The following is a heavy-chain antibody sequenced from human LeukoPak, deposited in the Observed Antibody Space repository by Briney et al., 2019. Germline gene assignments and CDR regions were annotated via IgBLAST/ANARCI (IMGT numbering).Heavy chain of an antibody. CDR2: INSDGSST. CDR3: AREAYYDSSGPFDP. CDR1: GFTFSSYW. J-gene: IGHJ5*02. V-gene: IGHV3-74*01. Sequence: GGSLRLSCAASGFTFSSYWMHWVRQAPGKGLVWVLRINSDGSSTSYADSVKGRFTISRDNAKNTLYLQMNSLRVEDTAVYYCAREAYYDSSGPFDPWGQGTLVTVSS. D-gene: IGHD3-22*01.